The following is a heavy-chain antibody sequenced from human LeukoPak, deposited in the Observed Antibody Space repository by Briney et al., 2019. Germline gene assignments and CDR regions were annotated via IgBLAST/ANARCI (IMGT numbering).Heavy chain of an antibody. CDR1: GGSISSSSYY. J-gene: IGHJ4*02. Sequence: PSETLSLTCTVSGGSISSSSYYWGWIRQPPGKGLEWIGRIYYSGSTYYNPSLKSRVTISVDTSKNQFSLKLSSVTAADTAVYYCARQHRPSGWYSSSSLDYWGQGTLVTVSS. V-gene: IGHV4-39*01. CDR2: IYYSGST. D-gene: IGHD6-6*01. CDR3: ARQHRPSGWYSSSSLDY.